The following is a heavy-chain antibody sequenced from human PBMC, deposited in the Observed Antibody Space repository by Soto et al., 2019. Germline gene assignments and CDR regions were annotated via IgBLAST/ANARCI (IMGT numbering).Heavy chain of an antibody. D-gene: IGHD3-3*01. CDR1: GFTFSSYG. J-gene: IGHJ4*01. V-gene: IGHV3-33*01. CDR3: ARRATYYDFVAVDY. Sequence: QVQLVDSGGGVVQPGRSLRLSCAASGFTFSSYGMHWVRQAPGKGLEWVAVIWYDGSNKYYAESVKGRFTISRDNSKNRMHLQMNNLSAEESDVYYCARRATYYDFVAVDYWGHGTLVTVSS. CDR2: IWYDGSNK.